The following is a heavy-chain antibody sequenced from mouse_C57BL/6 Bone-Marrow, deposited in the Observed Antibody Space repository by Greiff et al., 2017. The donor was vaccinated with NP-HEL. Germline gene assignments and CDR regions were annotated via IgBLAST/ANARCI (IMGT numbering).Heavy chain of an antibody. D-gene: IGHD2-2*01. CDR2: ISNGGGST. CDR1: GFTFSDYY. V-gene: IGHV5-12*01. Sequence: EVQLVESGGGLVQPGGSLKLSCAASGFTFSDYYMYWVRQTPEKRLEWVAYISNGGGSTYYPDTVKGRFTISRDNAKNTLYLQMSRLKSEDTAMYYCARQGGYDDAMDYWGPGTSVTVSS. J-gene: IGHJ4*01. CDR3: ARQGGYDDAMDY.